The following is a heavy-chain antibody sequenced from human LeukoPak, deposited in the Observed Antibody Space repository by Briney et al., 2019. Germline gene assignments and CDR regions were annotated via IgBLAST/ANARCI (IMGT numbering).Heavy chain of an antibody. D-gene: IGHD3-10*01. CDR1: GYTFTSYD. CDR2: INLKSGYT. V-gene: IGHV1-8*03. Sequence: SVKVSCKASGYTFTSYDINWVRQASGQGLEWMGWINLKSGYTGYAQKFQGRVTITRDTSISTAYMELSSLRSEDTAVYYCARVAGSIDYWGQGTLVTVSS. J-gene: IGHJ4*02. CDR3: ARVAGSIDY.